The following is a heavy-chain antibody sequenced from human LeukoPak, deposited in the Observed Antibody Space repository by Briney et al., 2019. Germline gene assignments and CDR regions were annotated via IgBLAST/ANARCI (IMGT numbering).Heavy chain of an antibody. CDR1: GGSISSGGYY. V-gene: IGHV4-31*03. CDR2: IYYSGST. CDR3: ARSGVTTYQMDYNWFDP. D-gene: IGHD4-17*01. J-gene: IGHJ5*02. Sequence: SETLSLTCTVSGGSISSGGYYWSWIRQHPGKGLEWIGYIYYSGSTYYNPSLKSRATISVDTSKNQFSLKLSSVTAADTAVYYCARSGVTTYQMDYNWFDPWGQGTLVTVSS.